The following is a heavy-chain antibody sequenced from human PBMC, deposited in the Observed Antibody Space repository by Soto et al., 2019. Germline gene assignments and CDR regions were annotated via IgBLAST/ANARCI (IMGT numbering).Heavy chain of an antibody. CDR3: AGLEDCSGGSCYSRPIFDF. CDR1: GGSISSGGYY. V-gene: IGHV4-31*03. Sequence: QVQLQESGPGLVKPSQTLSLTCTVSGGSISSGGYYWSWIRQPPGKGLEWIGYIYYSGSTYYNPSLKSRVTISVATSKNQFSLKLSSVTAADPAVYYCAGLEDCSGGSCYSRPIFDFWGQGTLVTVSS. CDR2: IYYSGST. J-gene: IGHJ4*02. D-gene: IGHD2-15*01.